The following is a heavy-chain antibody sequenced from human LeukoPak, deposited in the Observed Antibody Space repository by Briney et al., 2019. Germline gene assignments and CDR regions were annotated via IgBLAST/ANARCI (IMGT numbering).Heavy chain of an antibody. CDR1: GGSFSGYY. CDR3: DYGDYAVDY. CDR2: INHSGST. J-gene: IGHJ4*02. V-gene: IGHV4-34*01. D-gene: IGHD4-17*01. Sequence: SETLSLTCAVYGGSFSGYYWSWIRQPPGKGLEWIGEINHSGSTNYNPSLKSRVTISVDTSKNQFSLKLSSVTAAATAVYYCDYGDYAVDYWGQGTLVTVSS.